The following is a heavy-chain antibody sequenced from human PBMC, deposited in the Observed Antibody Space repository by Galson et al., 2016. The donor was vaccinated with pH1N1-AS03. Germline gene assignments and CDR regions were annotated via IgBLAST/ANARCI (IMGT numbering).Heavy chain of an antibody. V-gene: IGHV1-69*06. CDR3: ASSPEYSDTSVYYGTDY. CDR1: GGTFSSYA. D-gene: IGHD3-22*01. Sequence: SVKVSCKASGGTFSSYAFTWVRQAPGQGLEWVGGLIPIFHTPNYAQKFQGRVTIIADKSTSTAYLSLRSLTSGDTAVYYCASSPEYSDTSVYYGTDYWGQGTLVTVSS. CDR2: LIPIFHTP. J-gene: IGHJ4*02.